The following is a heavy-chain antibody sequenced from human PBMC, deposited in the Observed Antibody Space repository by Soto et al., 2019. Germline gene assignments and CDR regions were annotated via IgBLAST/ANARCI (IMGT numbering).Heavy chain of an antibody. V-gene: IGHV3-43*01. CDR2: ISWDGGST. J-gene: IGHJ4*02. D-gene: IGHD6-13*01. Sequence: GGPLSLSCAASGFTFDDYTMHWVRQAPGKGLEWVSLISWDGGSTYYADSVKGRFTISRDNSKNSLYLQMNSLRTEDTALYYCAKDSPYSSSWYGQPDYWGQGTLVTVSS. CDR3: AKDSPYSSSWYGQPDY. CDR1: GFTFDDYT.